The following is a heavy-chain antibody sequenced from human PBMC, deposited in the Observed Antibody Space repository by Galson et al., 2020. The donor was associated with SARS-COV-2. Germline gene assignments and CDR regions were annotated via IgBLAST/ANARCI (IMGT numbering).Heavy chain of an antibody. J-gene: IGHJ4*02. Sequence: ASETLSLTCPVSGGSISPYYWSWIRQPPGKGLEWLGYIYYSGSTYYNPSLKSRVTISVDTSKNQFSLKLSSVTAADTAVYYCATSGYASEGYFDYWGQGTLVTVSS. CDR1: GGSISPYY. CDR3: ATSGYASEGYFDY. V-gene: IGHV4-59*06. D-gene: IGHD5-12*01. CDR2: IYYSGST.